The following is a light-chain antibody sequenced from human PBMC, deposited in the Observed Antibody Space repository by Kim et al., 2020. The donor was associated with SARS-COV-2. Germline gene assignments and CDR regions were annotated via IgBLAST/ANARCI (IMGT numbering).Light chain of an antibody. Sequence: SYELTQPPXVSVAPGKTARITCGGNNIGSKSVHWYQQKPGQAPVLVIYYDSDRPSGIPERFSGSNSGNTATLTISRVEAGDEADFYCQVWDSSSDHAVFGGGTQLTVL. CDR3: QVWDSSSDHAV. CDR1: NIGSKS. V-gene: IGLV3-21*04. CDR2: YDS. J-gene: IGLJ7*01.